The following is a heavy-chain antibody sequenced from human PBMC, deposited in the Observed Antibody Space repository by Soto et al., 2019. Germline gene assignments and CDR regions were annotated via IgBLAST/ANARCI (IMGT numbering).Heavy chain of an antibody. D-gene: IGHD3-16*01. J-gene: IGHJ3*02. Sequence: PSETLSLTCTFSGGSISSYYWSWIRQPPGKGLEWIGYIYYSGSTNYTPSLKSRVTISVDTSKNQFSLKLSSVTAADTAVYYCARRKGGAFDIWGQGTMVTVSS. CDR1: GGSISSYY. CDR2: IYYSGST. V-gene: IGHV4-59*08. CDR3: ARRKGGAFDI.